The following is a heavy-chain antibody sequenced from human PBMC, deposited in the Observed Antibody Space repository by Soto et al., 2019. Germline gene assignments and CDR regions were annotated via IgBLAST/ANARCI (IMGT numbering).Heavy chain of an antibody. CDR3: ARELPQRQGRNMDV. Sequence: KTSETLSLTCTVTGGSMTSGDQYWTWIRHHPGEGLEWFGYINHRGSLYYNPSLKSRVSMSVDTSKNQFSLNLSSVTAADTAVYYCARELPQRQGRNMDVWGQGTTVTVSS. CDR2: INHRGSL. CDR1: GGSMTSGDQY. V-gene: IGHV4-31*03. J-gene: IGHJ6*02. D-gene: IGHD1-1*01.